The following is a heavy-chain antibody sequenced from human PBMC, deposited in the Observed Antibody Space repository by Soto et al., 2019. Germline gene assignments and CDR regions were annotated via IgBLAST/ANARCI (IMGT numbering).Heavy chain of an antibody. D-gene: IGHD6-13*01. CDR1: GFTFSSYG. CDR3: ARAAYSSSWYGADYYYYGMDV. Sequence: QVQLVESGGGVVQPGRSLRLSCAASGFTFSSYGMHWVRQAPGKGLEWVAVIWYDGSNKYYADSVKGRFTISRDNSKKTLYLQMNSLRAEDTAVYYCARAAYSSSWYGADYYYYGMDVWGQGTTVTVSS. J-gene: IGHJ6*02. CDR2: IWYDGSNK. V-gene: IGHV3-33*01.